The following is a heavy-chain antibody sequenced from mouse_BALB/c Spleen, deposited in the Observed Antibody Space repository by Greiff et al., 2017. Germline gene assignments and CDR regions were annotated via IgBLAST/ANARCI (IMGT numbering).Heavy chain of an antibody. Sequence: VQLKESGPGLVKPSQSLSLTCSVTGYSITSGYYWNWIRQFPGNKLEWMGYISYDGSNNYNPSLKNRISITRDTSKNQFFLKLNSVTTEDTATYYCARVEWDDGYWFAYWGQGTLVTVSA. CDR1: GYSITSGYY. CDR3: ARVEWDDGYWFAY. J-gene: IGHJ3*01. D-gene: IGHD2-3*01. V-gene: IGHV3-6*02. CDR2: ISYDGSN.